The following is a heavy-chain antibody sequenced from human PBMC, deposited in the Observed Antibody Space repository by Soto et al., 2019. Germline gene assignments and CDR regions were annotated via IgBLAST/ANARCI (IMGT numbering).Heavy chain of an antibody. D-gene: IGHD4-17*01. Sequence: PGGSLRLSCAASGFTFSSYAMHWVRQAPGKGLEWVAVISYDGSNKYYADSVKGRFTISRDNSEKTLYLQMNSLRADDTAVYYCARAGAVTTDYYYYGMDVWGQGTTVTVSS. V-gene: IGHV3-30-3*01. CDR3: ARAGAVTTDYYYYGMDV. CDR2: ISYDGSNK. CDR1: GFTFSSYA. J-gene: IGHJ6*02.